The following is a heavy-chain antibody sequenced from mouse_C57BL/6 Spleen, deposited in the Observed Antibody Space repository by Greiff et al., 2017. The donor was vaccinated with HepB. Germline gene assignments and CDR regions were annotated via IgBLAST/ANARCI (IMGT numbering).Heavy chain of an antibody. Sequence: DVKLQESGPGLVKPSQSLSLTCSVTGYSITSGYYWNWILQFPGNKLEWMGYISYDGSNNYNPSLKNRISITRDTSKNQFFLKLNSVTTEDTATYYCARVSDGYYEDYYAMDYWGQGTSVTVSS. CDR1: GYSITSGYY. J-gene: IGHJ4*01. CDR2: ISYDGSN. D-gene: IGHD2-3*01. CDR3: ARVSDGYYEDYYAMDY. V-gene: IGHV3-6*01.